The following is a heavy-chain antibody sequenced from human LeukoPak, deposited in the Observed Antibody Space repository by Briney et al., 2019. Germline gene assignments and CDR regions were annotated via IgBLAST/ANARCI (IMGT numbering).Heavy chain of an antibody. V-gene: IGHV4-30-2*01. Sequence: PSETLSLTCAVSGGSISSGGYSWSWIRQPPGKGLEWIGYINHSGSTYYNPSLKSRVTISVDRSKNQFSLKLSSVTAADTAVYYCARRRSDDAFDIWGQGTMVTVSS. CDR1: GGSISSGGYS. CDR3: ARRRSDDAFDI. CDR2: INHSGST. J-gene: IGHJ3*02.